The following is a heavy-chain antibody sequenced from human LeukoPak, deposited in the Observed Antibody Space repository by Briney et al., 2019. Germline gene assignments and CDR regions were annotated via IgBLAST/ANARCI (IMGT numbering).Heavy chain of an antibody. CDR2: INPNIGGT. J-gene: IGHJ4*02. CDR3: ARVAETDILTGYYPACGY. CDR1: GYTFTGYY. V-gene: IGHV1-2*02. Sequence: ASVKVSCKASGYTFTGYYMHWARQAPGQGLEWMGWINPNIGGTNYAQRFRGRVTMTRDTSISTAYMELSRLTSDDTAVYYCARVAETDILTGYYPACGYWGQGTLVTVSS. D-gene: IGHD3-9*01.